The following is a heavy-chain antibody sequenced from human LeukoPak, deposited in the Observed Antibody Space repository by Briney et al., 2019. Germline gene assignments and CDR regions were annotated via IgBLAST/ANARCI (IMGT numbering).Heavy chain of an antibody. CDR3: ASEAARVKTAPYYFDY. D-gene: IGHD4-17*01. Sequence: ASLKLSCTASGYTFTSYGIRWVRQAPGQGLEWMACINADKGNTNYAHSLKGRVTMTTDTSTSTAYMELRSLRSDDTAVYYCASEAARVKTAPYYFDYWGQGTLVTVSS. J-gene: IGHJ4*02. V-gene: IGHV1-18*01. CDR2: INADKGNT. CDR1: GYTFTSYG.